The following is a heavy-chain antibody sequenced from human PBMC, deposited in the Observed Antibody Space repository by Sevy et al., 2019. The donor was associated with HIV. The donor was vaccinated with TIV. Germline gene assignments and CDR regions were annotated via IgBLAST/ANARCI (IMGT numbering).Heavy chain of an antibody. J-gene: IGHJ6*02. V-gene: IGHV3-30*04. CDR1: GFTFSSYA. CDR3: ARDGGEYYDFWCGYYYYGMDV. CDR2: ISYDGSNK. Sequence: GGSLRLSCAASGFTFSSYAMHWVRQAPGKGLEWVAVISYDGSNKYYADSVKGRFTISRDNSKNTLYLQVNSLRAEDTAVYYCARDGGEYYDFWCGYYYYGMDVWGQGTTVTVSS. D-gene: IGHD3-3*01.